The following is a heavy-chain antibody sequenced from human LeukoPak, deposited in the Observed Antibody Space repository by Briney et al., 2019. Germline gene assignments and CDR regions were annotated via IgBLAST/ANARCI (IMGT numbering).Heavy chain of an antibody. Sequence: GSLRLSCTASGFTFGDYAMSWVRQAPGKGLEWVGFIRSKAYGATTEYAASVKGRFTISRDDSKSIAYLQMNSLKTEDTAVYYCTTVGLRPDYWGQGTLVTVSS. V-gene: IGHV3-49*04. CDR2: IRSKAYGATT. J-gene: IGHJ4*02. D-gene: IGHD5/OR15-5a*01. CDR1: GFTFGDYA. CDR3: TTVGLRPDY.